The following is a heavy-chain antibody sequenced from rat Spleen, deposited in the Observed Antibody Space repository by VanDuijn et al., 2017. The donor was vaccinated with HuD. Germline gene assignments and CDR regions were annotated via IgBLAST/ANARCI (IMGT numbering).Heavy chain of an antibody. V-gene: IGHV5-25*01. J-gene: IGHJ3*01. D-gene: IGHD1-12*02. Sequence: EVQLVESGGGAVQPGRSMRLSCAASGFTFNNYWMTWIRQAPGKGLEWVASITTGSGNTYYRDSVKGRFTISRDNAKNALYLQMDSLRSEDTATYYCARMNYYDGTYYWGQGTLVTVSS. CDR1: GFTFNNYW. CDR2: ITTGSGNT. CDR3: ARMNYYDGTYY.